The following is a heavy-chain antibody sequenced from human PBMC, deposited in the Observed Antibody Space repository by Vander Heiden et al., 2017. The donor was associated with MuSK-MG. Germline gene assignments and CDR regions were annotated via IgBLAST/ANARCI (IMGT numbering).Heavy chain of an antibody. CDR3: ARAPSGYSYGYYYYYYGMDV. Sequence: EVQLVASGGGLVQPGGSLRLSCAASGFTFRSYSMNWVRQAPGKGLEWVSYISSSSSTIYYADSVKGRFTISRDNAKNSLYLQMNSLRAEDTAVYYCARAPSGYSYGYYYYYYGMDVWGQGTTVTVSS. V-gene: IGHV3-48*04. CDR2: ISSSSSTI. D-gene: IGHD5-18*01. J-gene: IGHJ6*02. CDR1: GFTFRSYS.